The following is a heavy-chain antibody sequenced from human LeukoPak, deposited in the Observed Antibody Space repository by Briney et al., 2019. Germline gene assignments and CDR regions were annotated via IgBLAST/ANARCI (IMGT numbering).Heavy chain of an antibody. CDR3: ATDHLAVAGYNWFDP. D-gene: IGHD6-13*01. Sequence: SETLSLTCTISGGSITSGDSFWTWIRHHPEKGLEWIGYISYSGSLYYNPSLKTRVTISSDMSKNQFSLNLASVTAADTAVYYCATDHLAVAGYNWFDPWGQGILVTVSS. CDR1: GGSITSGDSF. CDR2: ISYSGSL. V-gene: IGHV4-31*03. J-gene: IGHJ5*02.